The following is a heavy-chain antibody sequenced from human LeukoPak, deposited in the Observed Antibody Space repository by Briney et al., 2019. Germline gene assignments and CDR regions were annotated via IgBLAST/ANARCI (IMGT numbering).Heavy chain of an antibody. J-gene: IGHJ6*03. Sequence: SSETLSLTCTVSGGSISSSSHYWGWIRQPPGKGLEWIGSINYSGTTYYNPSLKSRVTISADTSKNQLSLKLSSVTAADTSVYYCARTGDPGGYYYYYYMDVWGKGTTVTVSS. CDR2: INYSGTT. V-gene: IGHV4-39*07. D-gene: IGHD2-21*02. CDR1: GGSISSSSHY. CDR3: ARTGDPGGYYYYYYMDV.